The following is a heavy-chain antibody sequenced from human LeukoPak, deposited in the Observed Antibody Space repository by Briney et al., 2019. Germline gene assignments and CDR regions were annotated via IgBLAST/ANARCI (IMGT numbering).Heavy chain of an antibody. CDR1: GGSISSYY. Sequence: KPSEPLFLTCTVSGGSISSYYWSWIRQPPGKGLEWIGYIYYSGSTNYNPSPKSRVTISVDTSKNQFSLKLSSVTAADTAVYYCATCRDGYNCDYWGQGTLVTVSS. J-gene: IGHJ4*02. CDR3: ATCRDGYNCDY. V-gene: IGHV4-59*08. D-gene: IGHD5-24*01. CDR2: IYYSGST.